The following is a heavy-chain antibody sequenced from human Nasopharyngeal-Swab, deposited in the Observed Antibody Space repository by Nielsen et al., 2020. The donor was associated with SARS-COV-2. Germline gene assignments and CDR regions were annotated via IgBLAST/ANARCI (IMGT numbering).Heavy chain of an antibody. D-gene: IGHD6-13*01. Sequence: VRQAPRKGLEWVGRIKSKTDGGTTDYAAPVKGRFTISRDDSKNTLYLQMNSLKTEDTAVYYCTTDVDSSSWHYYYYGMDVWGQGTTVTVSS. V-gene: IGHV3-15*01. CDR2: IKSKTDGGTT. CDR3: TTDVDSSSWHYYYYGMDV. J-gene: IGHJ6*02.